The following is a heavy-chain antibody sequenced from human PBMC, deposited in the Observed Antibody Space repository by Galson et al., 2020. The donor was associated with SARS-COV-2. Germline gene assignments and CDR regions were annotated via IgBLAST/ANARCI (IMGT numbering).Heavy chain of an antibody. CDR3: ARRDSSGYYQHLYYVDS. J-gene: IGHJ4*02. CDR2: VNFRGST. Sequence: SETLSLTCTVSGASIISSSHYWVWIRQPPGKGLEWIGTVNFRGSTFYNPSLNSRVTISVDTSKNQFSLKLSSVTAADTALYFCARRDSSGYYQHLYYVDSWGQGALVTVSS. D-gene: IGHD3-22*01. V-gene: IGHV4-39*01. CDR1: GASIISSSHY.